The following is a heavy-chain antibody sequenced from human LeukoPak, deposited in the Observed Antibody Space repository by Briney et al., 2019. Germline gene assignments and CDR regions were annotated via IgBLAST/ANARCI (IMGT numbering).Heavy chain of an antibody. V-gene: IGHV3-7*01. Sequence: GGSLRLSCEASGVTSTDSWMGWVRQAPGKGLEWVANIKQDGSDKNYVDSVKGRFTISRDNAKNSLYLQMNSLTAEDTAVYYCTRNEDRGQGTLVTVSS. CDR1: GVTSTDSW. CDR3: TRNED. CDR2: IKQDGSDK. J-gene: IGHJ4*02.